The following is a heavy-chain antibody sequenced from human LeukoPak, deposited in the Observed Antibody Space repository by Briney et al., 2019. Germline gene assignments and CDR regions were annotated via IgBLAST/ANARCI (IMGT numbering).Heavy chain of an antibody. CDR3: TSSWYCSSTSCSDAFDI. CDR2: IRSKAYGGTT. Sequence: PGRSLRLSCTASGFTFGDYAMSWVRQAPGKGLEWVGFIRSKAYGGTTEYAASVKGRFTISRDDSKSIAYLQMNSLKTEDTAAYYCTSSWYCSSTSCSDAFDIWGQGTMVTVSS. D-gene: IGHD2-2*01. V-gene: IGHV3-49*04. CDR1: GFTFGDYA. J-gene: IGHJ3*02.